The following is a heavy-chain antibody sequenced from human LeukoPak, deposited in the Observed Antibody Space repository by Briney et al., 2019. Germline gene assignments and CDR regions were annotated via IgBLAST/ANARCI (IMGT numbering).Heavy chain of an antibody. J-gene: IGHJ4*02. V-gene: IGHV3-33*01. CDR1: GFNFSSYV. D-gene: IGHD6-19*01. CDR2: IWFDGSNI. Sequence: GRSLRLSCAAPGFNFSSYVMHWVRQAPGKGLEWVTSIWFDGSNIHYADSVKGRVIISRDNSKSALYLQMNSLRAEDTAIYYCARASLPMAVTGPFDHWGQGALVTVSS. CDR3: ARASLPMAVTGPFDH.